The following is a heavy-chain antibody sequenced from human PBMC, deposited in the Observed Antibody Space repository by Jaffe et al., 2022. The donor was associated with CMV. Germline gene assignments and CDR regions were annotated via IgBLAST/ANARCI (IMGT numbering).Heavy chain of an antibody. Sequence: EVQLVESGGVVVQPGGSLRLSCAASGFTFDDYTMHWVRQAPGKGLEWVSLISWDGGSTYYADSVKGRFTISRDNSKNSLYLQMNSLRTEDTALYYCAKSYYYYMDVWGKGTTVTVSS. CDR1: GFTFDDYT. CDR2: ISWDGGST. CDR3: AKSYYYYMDV. V-gene: IGHV3-43*01. J-gene: IGHJ6*03.